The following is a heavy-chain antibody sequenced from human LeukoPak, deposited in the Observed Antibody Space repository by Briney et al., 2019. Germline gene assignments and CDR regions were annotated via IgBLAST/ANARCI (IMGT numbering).Heavy chain of an antibody. CDR1: GGSISSSSYY. CDR3: ASYSNSWYYFDY. J-gene: IGHJ4*02. Sequence: SETLSLTCTVSGGSISSSSYYWGWIRQPPGKGLEWIGSIYYSGNSYYNPSLKSRVTISVDTSKNQFSLKLSSMTAADTAVYYCASYSNSWYYFDYWGQGTLVTVSS. V-gene: IGHV4-39*07. CDR2: IYYSGNS. D-gene: IGHD6-13*01.